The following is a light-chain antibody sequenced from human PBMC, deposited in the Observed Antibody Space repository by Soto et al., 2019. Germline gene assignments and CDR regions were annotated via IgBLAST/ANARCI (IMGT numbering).Light chain of an antibody. J-gene: IGKJ5*01. CDR2: GAS. CDR1: QSVSIR. CDR3: QQRGNLPIS. Sequence: LKPSPYTMFLYTGERSTVSFRASQSVSIRLAWYQHKSGQAPRLLISGASSRATGIPDRFSGSGSGTDFTLTISSLEPEDFAVYYCQQRGNLPISSAQRTRLEI. V-gene: IGKV3-11*01.